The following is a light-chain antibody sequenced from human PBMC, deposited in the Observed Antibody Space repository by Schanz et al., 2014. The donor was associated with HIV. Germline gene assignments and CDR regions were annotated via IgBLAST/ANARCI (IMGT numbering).Light chain of an antibody. V-gene: IGKV1-12*01. Sequence: DIQMTQSPSSVSASVGDSVTITCRASQGISSWLAWYQQKPGRAPKLLISAASSLQSGVPPRFSGSGSGTDFTLTISNLQPEDIATYYCQQYDSLLTFGPGTKVDIK. J-gene: IGKJ3*01. CDR1: QGISSW. CDR2: AAS. CDR3: QQYDSLLT.